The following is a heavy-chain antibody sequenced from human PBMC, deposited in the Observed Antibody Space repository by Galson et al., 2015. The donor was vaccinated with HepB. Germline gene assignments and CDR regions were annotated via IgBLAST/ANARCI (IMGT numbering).Heavy chain of an antibody. Sequence: SVTVSCKASGGTFSSYAISWVRQAPGQGLEWMGGIIPIFGTANYAQKFQGRVTITADESTSTAYMELSSLRSEDTAVYYCAREKGEWELHDNWFDPWGQGTLVTVSS. J-gene: IGHJ5*02. V-gene: IGHV1-69*13. CDR1: GGTFSSYA. CDR3: AREKGEWELHDNWFDP. CDR2: IIPIFGTA. D-gene: IGHD1-26*01.